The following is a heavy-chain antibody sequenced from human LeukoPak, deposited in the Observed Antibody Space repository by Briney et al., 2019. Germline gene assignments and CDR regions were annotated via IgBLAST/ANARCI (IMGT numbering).Heavy chain of an antibody. Sequence: VASVKVSCKASGYTFTGYYMHWMRQAPGQGLEWMGWINPNSGGTNYAQKFQDRVTMTRDTSISTAYMELSRLRSDDTAVYYCARGTFDSNYYYYYMDVWGKGTTVTISS. CDR3: ARGTFDSNYYYYYMDV. D-gene: IGHD2-2*01. CDR2: INPNSGGT. J-gene: IGHJ6*03. V-gene: IGHV1-2*02. CDR1: GYTFTGYY.